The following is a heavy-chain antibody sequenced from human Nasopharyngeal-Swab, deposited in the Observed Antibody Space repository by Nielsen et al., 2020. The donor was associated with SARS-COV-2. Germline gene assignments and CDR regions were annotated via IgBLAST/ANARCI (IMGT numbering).Heavy chain of an antibody. CDR2: INAGNGNT. CDR1: GYTFTSYA. D-gene: IGHD6-19*01. CDR3: ARDIAVAGIAIFPYYYGMDV. J-gene: IGHJ6*02. Sequence: ASVKVSCKASGYTFTSYAMHWARQAPGQRLEWMGWINAGNGNTKYSQKFQGRVTITRDTSASTAYMELSSLRSEDTAVYYCARDIAVAGIAIFPYYYGMDVWGQGTTVTVSS. V-gene: IGHV1-3*01.